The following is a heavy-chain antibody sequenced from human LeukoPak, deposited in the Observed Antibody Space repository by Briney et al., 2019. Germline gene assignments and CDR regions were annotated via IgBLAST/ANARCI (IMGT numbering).Heavy chain of an antibody. CDR3: ARVKYGSAGNYNLLGIYYYYYYMDV. D-gene: IGHD3-10*01. J-gene: IGHJ6*03. CDR2: IKQDGSET. CDR1: GFTFSSYA. V-gene: IGHV3-7*04. Sequence: GGPLRLSCAASGFTFSSYAMHWVRQAPGKGLKWVANIKQDGSETYYVDSVKGRFTISRDNANNSLYLQMNSLRAEDTAVYYCARVKYGSAGNYNLLGIYYYYYYMDVWGKGTTVTVSS.